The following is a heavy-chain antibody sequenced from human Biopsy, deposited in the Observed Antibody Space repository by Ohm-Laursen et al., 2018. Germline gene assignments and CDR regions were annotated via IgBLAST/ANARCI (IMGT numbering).Heavy chain of an antibody. D-gene: IGHD5-12*01. CDR3: AGRPWPNAFDI. CDR1: GGSVSSGSYY. V-gene: IGHV4-61*01. Sequence: ALSLTCTVSGGSVSSGSYYWSWIRQPPGKGLEWIGYIYYSGSTNYNPSLKSRVTISVDTSRNQFSLKLSSVTAADTAVYYCAGRPWPNAFDIWGQGTMVTVSS. J-gene: IGHJ3*02. CDR2: IYYSGST.